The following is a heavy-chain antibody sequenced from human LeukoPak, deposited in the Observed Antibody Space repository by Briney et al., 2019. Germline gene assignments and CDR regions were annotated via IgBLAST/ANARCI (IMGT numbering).Heavy chain of an antibody. CDR3: ARLLTSAAGTINWFDP. Sequence: GESLKISCKGSGYSFTSYWIGWVRQMPGKGLEWMGIIYPGDSDTRYSPSFQGQVTISADKSISTAYLQWSSLKASDTATYYCARLLTSAAGTINWFDPWGQGTLVTVSS. D-gene: IGHD6-13*01. J-gene: IGHJ5*02. CDR1: GYSFTSYW. CDR2: IYPGDSDT. V-gene: IGHV5-51*01.